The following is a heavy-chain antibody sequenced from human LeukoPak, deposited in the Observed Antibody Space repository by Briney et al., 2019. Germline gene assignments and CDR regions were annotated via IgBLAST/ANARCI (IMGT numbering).Heavy chain of an antibody. Sequence: GGSLRLSCAATGLTFSNFPMHWVRQAPGKGLEWVAVISYDGNSNYYADSVKGRFAITRDNSKNTLFLQMNSLRAEDTAVYYCTTVVVPSPFDYWGQGTLVTVSS. D-gene: IGHD2-2*01. V-gene: IGHV3-30*09. CDR2: ISYDGNSN. J-gene: IGHJ4*02. CDR3: TTVVVPSPFDY. CDR1: GLTFSNFP.